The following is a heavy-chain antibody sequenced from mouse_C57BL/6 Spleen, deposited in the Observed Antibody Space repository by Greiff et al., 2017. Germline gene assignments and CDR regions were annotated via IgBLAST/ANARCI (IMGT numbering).Heavy chain of an antibody. J-gene: IGHJ4*01. D-gene: IGHD1-1*01. V-gene: IGHV1-18*01. CDR3: ARRNSFITTVVARDAMDY. CDR1: GYTFTDYN. CDR2: INPNNGGT. Sequence: EVQLQQSGPELVKPGASVKIPCKASGYTFTDYNMDWVKQSHGKSLEWIGDINPNNGGTIYNQKFKGKATLTVDKSSSTAYLELRSLTSEDTAVYYCARRNSFITTVVARDAMDYWGQGTSVTVSS.